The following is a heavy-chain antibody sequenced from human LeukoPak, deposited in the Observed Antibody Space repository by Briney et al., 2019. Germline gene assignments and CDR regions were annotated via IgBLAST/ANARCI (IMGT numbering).Heavy chain of an antibody. V-gene: IGHV4-30-2*01. CDR3: ARGGKGGYYGDGTDYYGMDV. CDR2: IYQSGST. CDR1: GGSISSGGYS. Sequence: SETLSLTCAVSGGSISSGGYSWSWIRQPPGKGLEGIGYIYQSGSTYYNPSRKSRVTISVDRSKNQFSLKLSSVPAADTAVYYCARGGKGGYYGDGTDYYGMDVWGQGTTVTVSS. J-gene: IGHJ6*02. D-gene: IGHD4-17*01.